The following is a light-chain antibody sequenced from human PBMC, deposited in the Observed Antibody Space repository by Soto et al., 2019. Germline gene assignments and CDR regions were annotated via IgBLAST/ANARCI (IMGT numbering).Light chain of an antibody. CDR1: RSISSS. V-gene: IGKV3-15*01. CDR3: QQYKYWPLA. CDR2: GAS. J-gene: IGKJ4*01. Sequence: ETVMTQSPATLSVSPGEGATLSCRASRSISSSLAWYQQKPGRAPRHLIYGASTRATDIPARFSGSGSGTEVALTISSLQSEDFAIYYCQQYKYWPLAFGGGTRVEIK.